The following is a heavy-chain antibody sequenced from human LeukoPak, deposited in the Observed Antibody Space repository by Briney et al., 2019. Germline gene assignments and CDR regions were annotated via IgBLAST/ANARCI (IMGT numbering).Heavy chain of an antibody. CDR3: ARVRSGSYSFDY. D-gene: IGHD1-26*01. V-gene: IGHV3-21*01. CDR2: ISSSSSHI. J-gene: IGHJ4*02. CDR1: GFTFSSYS. Sequence: PGGSLRLSCAASGFTFSSYSMNWVRQAPGKGLEWASSISSSSSHIYYADSVKGRFTISRDNAKNSLYLQMNSLRAEDTAVYYCARVRSGSYSFDYWGQGTLVTVSS.